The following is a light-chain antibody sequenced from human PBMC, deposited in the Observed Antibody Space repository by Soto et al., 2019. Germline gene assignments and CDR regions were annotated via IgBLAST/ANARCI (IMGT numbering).Light chain of an antibody. CDR2: WAS. Sequence: DIVMTQSPDSLAVSLGERATINCKSSQSVLYSSNNKNYLAWYQQKPGQPPKLLIYWASTRESGVPDRFSGSGSGTDFTLTISSLQAEDVAVYYCQQYYSTPHTFGQGTTLEIK. CDR3: QQYYSTPHT. CDR1: QSVLYSSNNKNY. V-gene: IGKV4-1*01. J-gene: IGKJ2*01.